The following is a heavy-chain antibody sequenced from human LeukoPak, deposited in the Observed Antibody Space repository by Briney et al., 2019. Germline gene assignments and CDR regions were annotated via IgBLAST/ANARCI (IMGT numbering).Heavy chain of an antibody. V-gene: IGHV3-72*01. J-gene: IGHJ4*02. D-gene: IGHD3-10*01. CDR2: IRNRANSYTT. Sequence: PGGSLRLSCAASGFTFSDHSMDWVRQAPGKGLEWVGRIRNRANSYTTEYAASVKGRFTISRDDSKNSLCLQTNSLKTEDTAVYYCTRVQSSSGGKVIVHWGQGTLVTVSS. CDR1: GFTFSDHS. CDR3: TRVQSSSGGKVIVH.